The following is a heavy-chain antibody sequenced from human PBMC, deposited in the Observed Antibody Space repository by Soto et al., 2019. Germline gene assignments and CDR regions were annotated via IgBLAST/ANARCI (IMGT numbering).Heavy chain of an antibody. J-gene: IGHJ6*02. V-gene: IGHV4-59*08. CDR1: GGSISSYY. Sequence: QVQLQESGPGLVKPSETLSLSCTVSGGSISSYYWSWFRQSPGKRMEWIGYVHHSWGSSYNPSLQSQVAIPLDAPKRQFSLKVPEVTATDPAVYYRARQGFGPLHGLVDVWGQGTTVTVSS. CDR2: VHHSWGS. CDR3: ARQGFGPLHGLVDV. D-gene: IGHD3-10*01.